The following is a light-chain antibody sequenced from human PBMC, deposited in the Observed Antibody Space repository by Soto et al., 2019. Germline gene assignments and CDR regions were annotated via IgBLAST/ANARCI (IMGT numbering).Light chain of an antibody. CDR3: AAWDDNLNGPV. Sequence: QSVLTQPPSASGTPGQRVTISCSGNSSNVGTNTVNWYQHLPGTAPKLLIYTNSQRPSGVPDRFSGSKSGTSASLAISGLQSEDEADYHCAAWDDNLNGPVFGGGTKLTVL. J-gene: IGLJ2*01. V-gene: IGLV1-44*01. CDR2: TNS. CDR1: SSNVGTNT.